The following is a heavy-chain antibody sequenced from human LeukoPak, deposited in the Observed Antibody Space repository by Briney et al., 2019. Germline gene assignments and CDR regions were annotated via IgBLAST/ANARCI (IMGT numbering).Heavy chain of an antibody. D-gene: IGHD6-19*01. J-gene: IGHJ4*02. V-gene: IGHV4-39*01. CDR3: ARPSGYSSGYFDY. CDR1: GGSISSSSYY. CDR2: IYYSGSA. Sequence: SETLSLTCTVSGGSISSSSYYWGWIRQPPGKGLEWIGSIYYSGSAYYNPSLKSRVTISVDTSKNQFSLKLSSVTAADTAVYYCARPSGYSSGYFDYWGQGTLVTVSS.